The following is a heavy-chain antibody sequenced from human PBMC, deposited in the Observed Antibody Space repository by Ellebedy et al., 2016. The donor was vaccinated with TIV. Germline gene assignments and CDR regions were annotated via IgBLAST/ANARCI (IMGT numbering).Heavy chain of an antibody. V-gene: IGHV4-39*01. D-gene: IGHD3-10*01. Sequence: MPSATLSLTCIVSSGSISSPNHYWGWVRQPPGEGLEWIGRVYYSGSAYYNPSLRGRVTISVDTPKNQFSLKLYSVTAADSGTYYCARHTAFGINWFAPWGQGTLVTVSS. CDR3: ARHTAFGINWFAP. J-gene: IGHJ5*02. CDR1: SGSISSPNHY. CDR2: VYYSGSA.